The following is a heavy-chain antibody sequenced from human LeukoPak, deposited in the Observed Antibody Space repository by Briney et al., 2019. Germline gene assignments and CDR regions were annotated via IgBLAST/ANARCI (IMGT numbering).Heavy chain of an antibody. V-gene: IGHV4-31*03. Sequence: SQTLSLTCTVSGGSISSGGYYWSWIRQHPGKGLEWIGYIYYSGSTYYNPSLKSRVTISVDTSENQFSLKLSSVTAADTAVYYCAREATAHPYNWFDPWGQGTLVTVSS. CDR2: IYYSGST. CDR3: AREATAHPYNWFDP. J-gene: IGHJ5*02. D-gene: IGHD5-18*01. CDR1: GGSISSGGYY.